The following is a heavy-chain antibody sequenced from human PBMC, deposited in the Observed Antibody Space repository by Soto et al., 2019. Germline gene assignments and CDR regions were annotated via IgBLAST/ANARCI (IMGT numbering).Heavy chain of an antibody. Sequence: QVQLVESGGGVVQPGRSLRLSCAASGFTFSTYTMHWVRQAPGKGLEWVAIISYDGSNKYYADSVKGRFTISRDNSKNTLYLQMSSLSPEDTAVYYCAREGSSYYFDLWGRGTLVTVSS. D-gene: IGHD1-26*01. CDR2: ISYDGSNK. J-gene: IGHJ2*01. CDR3: AREGSSYYFDL. CDR1: GFTFSTYT. V-gene: IGHV3-30-3*01.